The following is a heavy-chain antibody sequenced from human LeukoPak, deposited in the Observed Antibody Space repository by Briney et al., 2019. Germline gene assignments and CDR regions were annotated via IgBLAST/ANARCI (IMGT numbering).Heavy chain of an antibody. CDR2: IIPMFGTT. CDR3: ARVANMYSNTWYFPD. CDR1: GGTFRSYG. Sequence: SVTVSCKASGGTFRSYGISWVRQAPGQGLEWIGGIIPMFGTTNYAQRFQGRVTITADGSTSTAFMEVSRLRFDDTAVYYCARVANMYSNTWYFPDWGQGTLVTVSS. D-gene: IGHD6-13*01. V-gene: IGHV1-69*13. J-gene: IGHJ4*02.